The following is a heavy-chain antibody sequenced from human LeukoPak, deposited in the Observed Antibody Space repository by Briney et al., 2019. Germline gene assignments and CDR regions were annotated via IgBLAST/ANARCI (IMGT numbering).Heavy chain of an antibody. CDR2: IYYSGTT. CDR1: GGSISSYY. V-gene: IGHV4-59*01. CDR3: ATQRVVRGVVNAFNI. D-gene: IGHD3-10*01. Sequence: PSETLSLTCTVSGGSISSYYWSWIRQPPGKGLEWIGYIYYSGTTNYNPSLKSQVTISVDTSKNQFSLKLSSVTAADTAVYYCATQRVVRGVVNAFNIWGQGTMVTVSS. J-gene: IGHJ3*02.